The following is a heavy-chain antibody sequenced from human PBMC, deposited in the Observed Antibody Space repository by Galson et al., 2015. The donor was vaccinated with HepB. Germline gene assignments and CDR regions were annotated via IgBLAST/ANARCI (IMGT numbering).Heavy chain of an antibody. J-gene: IGHJ4*02. Sequence: SLRLSCAASGFTFSHAWMSWVRQAPGKGLEWVGRIKSKTDGGTTDYAVPVKGRFTISRDDSKNTLYLQMNSLKTGDTAVYYCTSSYYYGSGRDDYWGQGTLVTVSS. D-gene: IGHD3-10*01. CDR1: GFTFSHAW. V-gene: IGHV3-15*01. CDR2: IKSKTDGGTT. CDR3: TSSYYYGSGRDDY.